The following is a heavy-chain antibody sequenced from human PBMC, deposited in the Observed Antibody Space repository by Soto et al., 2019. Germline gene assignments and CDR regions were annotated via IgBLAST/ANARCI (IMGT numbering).Heavy chain of an antibody. J-gene: IGHJ4*02. CDR1: GYTFTSYG. V-gene: IGHV1-69*10. Sequence: GASVKVSCKASGYTFTSYGISWVRQAPGQGLEWMGWIIPILGIANYAQKFQGRVTITADKSTSTAYMELSSLRSEDTAVYYCARAPGEQEGFDYWGQGTLVTVSS. D-gene: IGHD2-21*01. CDR2: IIPILGIA. CDR3: ARAPGEQEGFDY.